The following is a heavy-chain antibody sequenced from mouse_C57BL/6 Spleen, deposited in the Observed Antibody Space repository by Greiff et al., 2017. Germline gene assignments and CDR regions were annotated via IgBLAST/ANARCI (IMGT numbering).Heavy chain of an antibody. CDR1: GFTFSSYT. CDR2: ISGGGGNT. CDR3: SRPGSNFSWFAY. Sequence: EVMLVESGGGLVRPGGSLKLSCAASGFTFSSYTMSWVRQTPEKRLEWVATISGGGGNTYYPDSVKGRFTISRYNAKNTLYLQMSSLRSEDTALYYCSRPGSNFSWFAYWGQGTLVTVSA. J-gene: IGHJ3*01. V-gene: IGHV5-9*01. D-gene: IGHD1-1*01.